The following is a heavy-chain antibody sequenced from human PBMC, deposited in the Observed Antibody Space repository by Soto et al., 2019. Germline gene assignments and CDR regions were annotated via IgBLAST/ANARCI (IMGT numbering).Heavy chain of an antibody. CDR1: GGTLSDHV. J-gene: IGHJ3*02. CDR3: ARGVYGSGNYYTGPSAFDI. D-gene: IGHD3-10*01. CDR2: TIPVFNTA. V-gene: IGHV1-69*06. Sequence: QVQLEQSGAEVKKPGSSVKVSCKASGGTLSDHVVAWLRQAPGQGLEWMGGTIPVFNTAKYAQKFQGRVNVTADKFTNIAYMELSSLRSEDTAFYFCARGVYGSGNYYTGPSAFDIWGQGTMVIVSS.